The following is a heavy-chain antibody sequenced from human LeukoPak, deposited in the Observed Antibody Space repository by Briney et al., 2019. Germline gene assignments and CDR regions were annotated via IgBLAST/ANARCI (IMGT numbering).Heavy chain of an antibody. V-gene: IGHV4-30-4*08. CDR3: ARDRGSSSELDI. J-gene: IGHJ3*02. CDR1: GGSISSGDYY. Sequence: SETQSLTCTVSGGSISSGDYYWSWIRQPPGKGLEWIGYIYYSGSTYYNPSLKSRVTISVDTSKNQFSLKLSSVTAADTAVYYCARDRGSSSELDIWGQGTMVTVSS. CDR2: IYYSGST. D-gene: IGHD6-6*01.